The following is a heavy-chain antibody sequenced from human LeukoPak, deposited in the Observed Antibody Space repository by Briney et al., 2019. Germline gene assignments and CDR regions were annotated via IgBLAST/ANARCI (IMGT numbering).Heavy chain of an antibody. D-gene: IGHD1-26*01. CDR1: GFTFSSYA. CDR2: TSYDGSNK. Sequence: TGGSLRLSCAASGFTFSSYAMHWVRQAPGKGLEWVAVTSYDGSNKYYADSVKGRFTISRDNSKNTLYLQMNSLRDEDTAVYYCAKRYSGSYYHFDYWGQGTLVTVSS. J-gene: IGHJ4*02. CDR3: AKRYSGSYYHFDY. V-gene: IGHV3-30-3*02.